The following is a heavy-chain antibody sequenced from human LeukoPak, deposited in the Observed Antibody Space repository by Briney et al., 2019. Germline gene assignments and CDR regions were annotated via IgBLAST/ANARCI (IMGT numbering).Heavy chain of an antibody. J-gene: IGHJ3*02. Sequence: PGGSLRLSCAASGFTFSSLAMNWVRQAPGKGLDWGSIISGSGDTTHYTDSVKGRSTISRDNSKNTLYLQMNSLRAEDTAVYYCARVRWGAMVSGAFDIWGQGTMVTVSS. CDR1: GFTFSSLA. CDR3: ARVRWGAMVSGAFDI. CDR2: ISGSGDTT. V-gene: IGHV3-23*01. D-gene: IGHD5-18*01.